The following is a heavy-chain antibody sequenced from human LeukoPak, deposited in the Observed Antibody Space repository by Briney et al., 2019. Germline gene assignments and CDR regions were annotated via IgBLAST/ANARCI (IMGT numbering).Heavy chain of an antibody. V-gene: IGHV1-58*02. CDR3: ARSKLGYYDFWSEYYMDV. CDR1: GFTFTSSA. Sequence: GTSVKVSCKASGFTFTSSAMQWVRQARGQRLEWIGWIVVGSGNTNYAQKFQERVTITRDMSTSTAYMELSSLRSEDTAVYYCARSKLGYYDFWSEYYMDVWGKGTTVTVSS. D-gene: IGHD3-3*01. J-gene: IGHJ6*03. CDR2: IVVGSGNT.